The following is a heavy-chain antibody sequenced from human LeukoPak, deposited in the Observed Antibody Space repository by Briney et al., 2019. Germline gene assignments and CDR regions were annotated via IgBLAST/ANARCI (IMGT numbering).Heavy chain of an antibody. J-gene: IGHJ4*02. D-gene: IGHD2-21*01. CDR2: IGVGFGNI. CDR1: GFTFSTYE. CDR3: ARETADCGGDCFDY. V-gene: IGHV3-48*03. Sequence: GESLRLSCAASGFTFSTYEFNWVRQAPGKGLEWVSYIGVGFGNIYYAESVRGRFTSSRDNAKNSVFLQLNSLSAEDTAVYYCARETADCGGDCFDYWGQGTLVTVSS.